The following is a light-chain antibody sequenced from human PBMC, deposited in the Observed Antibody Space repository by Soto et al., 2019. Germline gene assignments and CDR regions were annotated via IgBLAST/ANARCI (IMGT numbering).Light chain of an antibody. Sequence: MVLTQSPGNLSLSPGERATLSCRASQSVNSRYLAWYQQKPGQAPRLVIYGAFTRATGIPDRFIGSGSGTDFGLTISRLEPEDFAVYYCQQSPGTFGQGTKVEIK. CDR2: GAF. CDR3: QQSPGT. CDR1: QSVNSRY. V-gene: IGKV3-20*01. J-gene: IGKJ1*01.